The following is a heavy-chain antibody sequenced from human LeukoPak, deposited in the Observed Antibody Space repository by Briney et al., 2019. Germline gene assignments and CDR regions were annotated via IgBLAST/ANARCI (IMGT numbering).Heavy chain of an antibody. Sequence: PSETLSLTCAVSGGSISSGGYSWSWIRQPPGKGLEWIGYIYHSGSTYYTPSLKSRVTISVDRSKNQFSPKLSSVTAADTAVYYCASGSGHYYGSGSYFFDYWGQGTLVTVSS. V-gene: IGHV4-30-2*01. J-gene: IGHJ4*02. CDR2: IYHSGST. D-gene: IGHD3-10*01. CDR1: GGSISSGGYS. CDR3: ASGSGHYYGSGSYFFDY.